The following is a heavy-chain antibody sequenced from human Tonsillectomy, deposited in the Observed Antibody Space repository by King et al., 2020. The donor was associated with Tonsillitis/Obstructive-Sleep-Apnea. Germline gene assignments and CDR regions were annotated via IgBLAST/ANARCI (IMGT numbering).Heavy chain of an antibody. CDR2: IDHSGST. V-gene: IGHV4-34*01. Sequence: VQLQQWGAGLLKPSETLSLTCAVYGGSFSGYYWNWIRQPPGKGLEWIGEIDHSGSTHYNPSLKSRVTLSVDTSKNQFSLKLTSVTAADTTVYYCAREHNSSLDYWGQGTLVTVSS. J-gene: IGHJ4*02. CDR3: AREHNSSLDY. CDR1: GGSFSGYY. D-gene: IGHD6-13*01.